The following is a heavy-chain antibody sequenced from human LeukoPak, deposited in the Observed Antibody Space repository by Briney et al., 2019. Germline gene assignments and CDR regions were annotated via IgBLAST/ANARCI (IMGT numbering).Heavy chain of an antibody. CDR2: ISYDGSNK. D-gene: IGHD5-18*01. CDR1: GFTFSSYA. V-gene: IGHV3-30-3*01. Sequence: GRSLRLSCAASGFTFSSYAMHWVRQAPGKGLEWVAVISYDGSNKYYADSVKGRFTISRDNSKNTLYLQMNSLRAEDTAVYYCARDQEDTAMVLDYWGQGTLVTVSS. CDR3: ARDQEDTAMVLDY. J-gene: IGHJ4*02.